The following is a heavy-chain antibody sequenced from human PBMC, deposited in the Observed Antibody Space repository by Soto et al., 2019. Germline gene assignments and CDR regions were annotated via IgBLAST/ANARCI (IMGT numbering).Heavy chain of an antibody. CDR3: ARLVPDCANAGSYISNYSYGMGV. V-gene: IGHV5-51*01. CDR2: IYPGDSDT. Sequence: GESLKISCKGSGYSFTSYWIGWVRQMPGKGLEWMGIIYPGDSDTRYSPSFQGHVTISADKPISTAYLQWSSLKASDTAIHYCARLVPDCANAGSYISNYSYGMGVWGQGTTVTVSS. J-gene: IGHJ6*02. CDR1: GYSFTSYW. D-gene: IGHD2-8*01.